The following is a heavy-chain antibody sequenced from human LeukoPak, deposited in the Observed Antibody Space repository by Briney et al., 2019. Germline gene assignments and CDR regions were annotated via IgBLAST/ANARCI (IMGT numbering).Heavy chain of an antibody. J-gene: IGHJ5*02. V-gene: IGHV3-23*01. CDR1: GFTFSSHA. CDR3: AKTPLGYCSNGICYTGLLGWFDP. Sequence: GGSLRLSCAVSGFTFSSHAMSWVRQAPGKGLEWVSTISSGGDNTYYPDSGKGRFTISRDNSKNTLYLQMDSLRAEDTAVYYCAKTPLGYCSNGICYTGLLGWFDPWGQGTLVTVSS. D-gene: IGHD2-8*01. CDR2: ISSGGDNT.